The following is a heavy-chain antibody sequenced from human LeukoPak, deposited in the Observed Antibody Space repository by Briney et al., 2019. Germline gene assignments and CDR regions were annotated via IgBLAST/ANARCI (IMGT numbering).Heavy chain of an antibody. CDR2: IYYSGST. J-gene: IGHJ4*02. D-gene: IGHD6-19*01. CDR1: GGSISSSSYY. V-gene: IGHV4-39*07. CDR3: ARRSGWYDGKLFDY. Sequence: SETLSLTCTVSGGSISSSSYYWGWIRQPPGKGLEWIGSIYYSGSTYYNPSLKSRVTISVDTSKNQFSLKLSSVTAADTAVYYCARRSGWYDGKLFDYWGQGTLVTVSS.